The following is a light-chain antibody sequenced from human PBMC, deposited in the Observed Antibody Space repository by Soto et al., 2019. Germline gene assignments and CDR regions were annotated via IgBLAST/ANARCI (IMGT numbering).Light chain of an antibody. Sequence: QSALTQPASVSGSPGQSITISCTGTSSDVGGYNYVSWYQQHPGKAPKLMIYDVSNRPSGVSTRFSVSKSGNTASLTISGLQAEDEADYYCSSYTSSSVVFGGGTKLTVL. CDR3: SSYTSSSVV. V-gene: IGLV2-14*01. CDR1: SSDVGGYNY. CDR2: DVS. J-gene: IGLJ2*01.